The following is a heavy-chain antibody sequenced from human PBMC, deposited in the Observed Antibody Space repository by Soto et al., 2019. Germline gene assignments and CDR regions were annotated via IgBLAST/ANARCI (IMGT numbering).Heavy chain of an antibody. J-gene: IGHJ5*01. CDR1: GFTLDTFS. CDR2: ITRNSRVS. V-gene: IGHV3-48*01. D-gene: IGHD5-12*01. CDR3: AKDGYPDDVGHWFDS. Sequence: GGSLRLSCAASGFTLDTFSMHWVRQAPGKGLEWISYITRNSRVSDYADSVKGRFTISRDKAENSLYLQMDNLRADDTGLYYCAKDGYPDDVGHWFDSWGQGTLVTVSS.